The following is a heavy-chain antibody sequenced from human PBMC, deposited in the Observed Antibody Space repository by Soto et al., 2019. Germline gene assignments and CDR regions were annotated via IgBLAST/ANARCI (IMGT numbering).Heavy chain of an antibody. CDR3: ARLYSSSSRYFDY. CDR1: GGSISSYY. J-gene: IGHJ4*02. D-gene: IGHD6-6*01. Sequence: PSETLSLTCTVSGGSISSYYWSWIRQPPGKGLEWIGYIYYSGSTNYNPSLKSRVTISVDTSKNQFSLKLSSVTAADTAVYYCARLYSSSSRYFDYWGQGTLVTVSS. V-gene: IGHV4-59*08. CDR2: IYYSGST.